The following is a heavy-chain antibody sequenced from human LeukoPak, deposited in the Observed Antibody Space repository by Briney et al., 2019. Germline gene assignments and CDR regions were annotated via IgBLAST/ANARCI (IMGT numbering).Heavy chain of an antibody. CDR1: GFTFSSYS. V-gene: IGHV3-48*01. D-gene: IGHD4-23*01. J-gene: IGHJ6*02. Sequence: GGSLRLSCAASGFTFSSYSMNWVRQAPGKGLEWVSYISSSSSTIYYADSVKGRFTISRDNAKNSLYLQMNSLRAEDTAVYYCARVSRLGGGNFYGMDVWGQGTTVTVSS. CDR2: ISSSSSTI. CDR3: ARVSRLGGGNFYGMDV.